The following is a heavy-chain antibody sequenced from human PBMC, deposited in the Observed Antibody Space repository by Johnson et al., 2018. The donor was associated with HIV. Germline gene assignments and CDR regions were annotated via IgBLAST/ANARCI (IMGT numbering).Heavy chain of an antibody. D-gene: IGHD3-10*02. J-gene: IGHJ3*02. V-gene: IGHV3-30*18. CDR2: ISYDGSDK. CDR3: AKDKNYGRDGDAFDI. CDR1: GFSFSNYG. Sequence: QVQLVEYGGGVVQPGRSLRLSCEASGFSFSNYGMHWVRQAPGKGLEWVAVISYDGSDKYYADSVKGRFTISRDNSKNTLYLQRNSLRAEDTAVYYCAKDKNYGRDGDAFDIWGQGTMVTVSS.